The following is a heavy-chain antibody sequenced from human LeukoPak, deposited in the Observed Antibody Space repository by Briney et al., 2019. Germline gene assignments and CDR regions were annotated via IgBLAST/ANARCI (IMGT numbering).Heavy chain of an antibody. Sequence: SETLSLTCAVSGYSISSGYDWGWVRQPPGKGLEWIGSIYYSGSTNYNPSLKSRVTISLDTSKNQFSLKLSSVTAADMAVYYCARGYLTFDPWGQGTLVTVSS. CDR1: GYSISSGYD. J-gene: IGHJ5*02. CDR3: ARGYLTFDP. D-gene: IGHD5-18*01. CDR2: IYYSGST. V-gene: IGHV4-61*01.